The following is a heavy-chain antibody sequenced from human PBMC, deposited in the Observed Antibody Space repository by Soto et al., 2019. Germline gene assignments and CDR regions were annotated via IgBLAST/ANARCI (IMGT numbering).Heavy chain of an antibody. CDR2: ISSNGGST. CDR1: GFTFSSYA. D-gene: IGHD6-13*01. V-gene: IGHV3-64D*06. J-gene: IGHJ5*02. CDR3: VKDLPSIASAGKHNWFDP. Sequence: GGSLRLSCSASGFTFSSYAMHWVRQAPGKGLEYVSAISSNGGSTYYADSVKGRFTISRDNSKNTLYLQMSSLRAEDTAVYYCVKDLPSIASAGKHNWFDPWGQGTLVTVSS.